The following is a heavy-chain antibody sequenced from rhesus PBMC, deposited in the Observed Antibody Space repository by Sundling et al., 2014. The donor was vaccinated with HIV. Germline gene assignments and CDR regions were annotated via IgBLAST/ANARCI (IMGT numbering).Heavy chain of an antibody. CDR1: GYIFTSYY. CDR2: INPNNGHT. CDR3: ARVQVSYTSTFDF. J-gene: IGHJ4*01. V-gene: IGHV1-200*01. D-gene: IGHD2-2*01. Sequence: QVHLVQSGAEVKKPGTSVKVSCKASGYIFTSYYISWVRQAPGQVLEWMGWINPNNGHTVFAQKFQGRVTMTRDTSTSTAYMELNSLRSEDTAVYYCARVQVSYTSTFDFWGQGVLVTVSS.